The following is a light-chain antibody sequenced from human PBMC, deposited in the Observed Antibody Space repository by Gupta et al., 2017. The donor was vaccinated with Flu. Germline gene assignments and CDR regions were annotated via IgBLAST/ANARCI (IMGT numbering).Light chain of an antibody. CDR3: QVWDSFTDHVV. J-gene: IGLJ3*02. CDR2: DDS. V-gene: IGLV3-21*02. Sequence: YVLTQPPSVSLAPGQTARITCGGNNVGSRTVHWYQQRPGQAPALVVYDDSDRPSGIPERFSGSNSGNTATLTISRVEAGDEADYYCQVWDSFTDHVVFGGGTKLTVL. CDR1: NVGSRT.